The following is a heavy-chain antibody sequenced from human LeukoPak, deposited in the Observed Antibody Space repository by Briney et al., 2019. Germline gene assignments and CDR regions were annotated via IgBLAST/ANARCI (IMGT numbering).Heavy chain of an antibody. CDR3: ARGGRSTYFDWSPDY. CDR1: GFTFSDYS. V-gene: IGHV3-21*01. D-gene: IGHD3-9*01. CDR2: ISRSSSYI. J-gene: IGHJ4*02. Sequence: PGGSLRLSCAASGFTFSDYSMNWVRQAPGKGLEWVSSISRSSSYIYYADSVKGRFTISRDNARNSLYLQMNSLRAEDTAVYYCARGGRSTYFDWSPDYWGQGTLVTVSS.